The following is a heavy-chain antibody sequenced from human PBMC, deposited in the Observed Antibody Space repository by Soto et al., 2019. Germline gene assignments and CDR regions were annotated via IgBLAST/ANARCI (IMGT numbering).Heavy chain of an antibody. CDR1: GYTFTGYY. D-gene: IGHD3-3*01. CDR2: INPNSGGT. V-gene: IGHV1-2*04. J-gene: IGHJ6*03. CDR3: AISVFDSISHGAYYYMDV. Sequence: QVQLVQSGAEVKKPGASVKVSCKASGYTFTGYYMHWVRQAPGQGLEWMGWINPNSGGTNYAQKFQGWVTMTRDTSISTAYMELSRLRSDDTAVYYCAISVFDSISHGAYYYMDVWGKGTTVTVSS.